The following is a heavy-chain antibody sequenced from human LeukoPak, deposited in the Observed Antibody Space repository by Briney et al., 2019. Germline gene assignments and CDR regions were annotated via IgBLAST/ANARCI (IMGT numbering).Heavy chain of an antibody. CDR2: MNPNSGNT. D-gene: IGHD5-12*01. J-gene: IGHJ6*03. CDR1: GYTFTNYD. CDR3: ARVEAGYSGYDVAGYYYYYYMDV. Sequence: ASVKVSCKASGYTFTNYDINWVRQATGQGLEWMGWMNPNSGNTGYAQKFQGRVTITRNTSISTAYMELSSLRSEDTAVYYCARVEAGYSGYDVAGYYYYYYMDVWGKGTTVTVSS. V-gene: IGHV1-8*03.